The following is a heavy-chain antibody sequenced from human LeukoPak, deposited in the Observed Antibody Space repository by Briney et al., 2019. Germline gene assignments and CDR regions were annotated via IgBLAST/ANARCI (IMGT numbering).Heavy chain of an antibody. V-gene: IGHV3-21*01. CDR3: ARGPIAVAGTIY. J-gene: IGHJ4*02. CDR2: ISSSSSYI. D-gene: IGHD6-19*01. CDR1: GFTFSSYS. Sequence: KPGGSLRLSCAASGFTFSSYSMNWVRQAPGKGLEWVSSISSSSSYIYYADSVKGRFTISRDNAKNSLYLQMNSLRAEDTAVYYCARGPIAVAGTIYWGQGTLVTVSS.